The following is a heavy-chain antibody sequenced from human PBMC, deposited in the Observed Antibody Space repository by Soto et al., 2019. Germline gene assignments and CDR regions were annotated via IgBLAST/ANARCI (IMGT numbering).Heavy chain of an antibody. J-gene: IGHJ6*02. Sequence: SVKVSCKASGGTFSSYAISWVRQAPGQGLEWMGGIIPIFGTANYAQKFQGRVTITADESTSTAYMGLSSLRSEDTAVYCCASLIVVVPAARNYYYGMDVWGQGTTVTVSS. CDR2: IIPIFGTA. CDR3: ASLIVVVPAARNYYYGMDV. CDR1: GGTFSSYA. V-gene: IGHV1-69*13. D-gene: IGHD2-2*01.